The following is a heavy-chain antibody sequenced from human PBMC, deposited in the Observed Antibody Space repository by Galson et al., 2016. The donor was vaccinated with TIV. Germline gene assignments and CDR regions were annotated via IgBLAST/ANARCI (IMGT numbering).Heavy chain of an antibody. CDR3: AKFAMLGKIAIHFDY. CDR2: ISSSGRFI. Sequence: SLRLSCAAFGFTFNAYAMHWVRQAPGKGLEWVSSISSSGRFIWYADSVKGRFTISRDNSRNMLYLQMNSLRAEDTALYFCAKFAMLGKIAIHFDYWGKGTLLTVSS. D-gene: IGHD2-2*02. CDR1: GFTFNAYA. J-gene: IGHJ4*02. V-gene: IGHV3-23*01.